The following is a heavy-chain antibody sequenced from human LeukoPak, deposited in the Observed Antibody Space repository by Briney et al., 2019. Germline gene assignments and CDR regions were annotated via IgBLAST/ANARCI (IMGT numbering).Heavy chain of an antibody. CDR2: ISYDGSNK. J-gene: IGHJ4*02. CDR3: ARSLRSGWYLTSYYFDY. V-gene: IGHV3-30*03. CDR1: GFTFSSYG. D-gene: IGHD6-19*01. Sequence: GGSLRLSCAASGFTFSSYGMHWVRQAPGKGLEWVAIISYDGSNKYYADSVKGRFTISRDNSKNTLYLRMNSLRAEDTAVYYCARSLRSGWYLTSYYFDYWGQGTLVTVSS.